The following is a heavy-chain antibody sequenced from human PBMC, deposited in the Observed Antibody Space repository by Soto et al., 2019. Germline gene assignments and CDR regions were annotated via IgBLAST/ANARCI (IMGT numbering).Heavy chain of an antibody. D-gene: IGHD2-8*01. Sequence: ASVKVSCKASGGTFSSYAISWVRQAPGQGLEWMGGIIPIFGTANYAQKFQGRVTITADKSTSTAYMELSSLRSEDTAVYYCARFFMVSYYYYGMDVWGQGTTVTVSS. CDR2: IIPIFGTA. CDR3: ARFFMVSYYYYGMDV. J-gene: IGHJ6*02. CDR1: GGTFSSYA. V-gene: IGHV1-69*06.